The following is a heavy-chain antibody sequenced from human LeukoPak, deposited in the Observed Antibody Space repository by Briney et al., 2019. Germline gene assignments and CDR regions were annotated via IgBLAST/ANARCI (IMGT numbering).Heavy chain of an antibody. CDR3: ARSGAVLRYFDWFDP. CDR2: IYYSGST. V-gene: IGHV4-61*08. CDR1: GGSISSGDYY. Sequence: PSETLSLTCTVSGGSISSGDYYWSWIRQPPGKGLEWIGYIYYSGSTNYNPSLKSRVTISVDTSKNQFSLKLSSVTAADTAVYYCARSGAVLRYFDWFDPWGQGTLVTVSS. J-gene: IGHJ5*02. D-gene: IGHD3-9*01.